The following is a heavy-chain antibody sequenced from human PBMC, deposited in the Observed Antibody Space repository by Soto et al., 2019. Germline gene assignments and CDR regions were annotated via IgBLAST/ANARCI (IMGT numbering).Heavy chain of an antibody. CDR2: IKQDGSEK. J-gene: IGHJ4*02. CDR1: GFTFSSYW. D-gene: IGHD6-13*01. CDR3: ARDVGSSSWPFDY. V-gene: IGHV3-7*01. Sequence: EVQLVESGGGLVQPGGSLRLSCAASGFTFSSYWMSWVRQAPGKGLEWVANIKQDGSEKYYVDSVKGRFTISRDNAKNSLYLQMNSLRAEDTAVYYCARDVGSSSWPFDYWGQGTLVTVSS.